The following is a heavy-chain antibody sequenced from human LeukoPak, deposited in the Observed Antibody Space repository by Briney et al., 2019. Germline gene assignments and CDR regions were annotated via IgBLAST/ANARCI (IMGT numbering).Heavy chain of an antibody. CDR3: AKEVSFRAAAGTLEYFQH. J-gene: IGHJ1*01. CDR2: ISGSGGST. Sequence: PGGSLRLSCAASGFTFSSYAMSWVRQAPGKGLEWVSAISGSGGSTYYADSVKGRFTISRDNSKNTLYLQMNSLRAEDTAVYYCAKEVSFRAAAGTLEYFQHRGQGTLVTVSS. D-gene: IGHD6-13*01. CDR1: GFTFSSYA. V-gene: IGHV3-23*01.